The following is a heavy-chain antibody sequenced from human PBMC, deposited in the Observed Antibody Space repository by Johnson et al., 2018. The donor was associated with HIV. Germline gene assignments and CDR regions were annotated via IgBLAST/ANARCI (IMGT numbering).Heavy chain of an antibody. V-gene: IGHV3-30*04. J-gene: IGHJ3*02. D-gene: IGHD1-20*01. CDR2: ISKDGSDK. Sequence: VQLVESGGGVVQPGSSLTLSCAASGFSFSNYAMHWVRQAPGKGLEWAAVISKDGSDKYYVDSVKGRFTISRDNSKNSLYLQMNSLRAEDTAVYYCARDNWNDADGAFDIWGQGTMVTVSS. CDR3: ARDNWNDADGAFDI. CDR1: GFSFSNYA.